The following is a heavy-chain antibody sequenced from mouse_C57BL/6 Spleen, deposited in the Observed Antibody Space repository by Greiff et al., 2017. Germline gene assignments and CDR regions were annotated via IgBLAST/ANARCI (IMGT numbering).Heavy chain of an antibody. J-gene: IGHJ4*01. CDR3: AREAYDYDPMDY. Sequence: VMLVESGAELVKPGASVKISCKASGYAFSSYWMNWVKQRPGKGLEWIGQIYPGDGDTNYNGKFKGKATLTADKSSSTAYMQLSSLTSEDSAVYFCAREAYDYDPMDYWGQGTSVTVSS. D-gene: IGHD2-4*01. V-gene: IGHV1-80*01. CDR1: GYAFSSYW. CDR2: IYPGDGDT.